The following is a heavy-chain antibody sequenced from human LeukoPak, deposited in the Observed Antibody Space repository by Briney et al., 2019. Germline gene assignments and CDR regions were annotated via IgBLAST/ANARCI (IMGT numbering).Heavy chain of an antibody. CDR2: IHDSGST. V-gene: IGHV4-59*08. CDR3: VRLDAAAGRYLQFYY. CDR1: GGSINNYH. D-gene: IGHD5-24*01. J-gene: IGHJ4*02. Sequence: SETLSLTCTVSGGSINNYHWSWIRQSPEKGLEWIGYIHDSGSTNYNPSLKSRVTISVDTSKNQFSLKLSSVTAADAVVYYCVRLDAAAGRYLQFYYWGQGTLVTVSS.